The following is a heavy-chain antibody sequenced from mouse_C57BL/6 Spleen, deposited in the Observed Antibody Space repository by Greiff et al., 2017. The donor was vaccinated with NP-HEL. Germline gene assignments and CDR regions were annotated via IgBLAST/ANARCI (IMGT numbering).Heavy chain of an antibody. V-gene: IGHV5-17*01. Sequence: EVKLMESGGGLVKPGGSLKLSCAASGFTFSDYGMHWVRQAPEKGLEWVAYISSGSSTIYYADTVKGRFTISRDNAKNTLFLQMTSLRSEDTAMYYCARLGLGDWGQGTLVTVSA. D-gene: IGHD3-1*01. CDR3: ARLGLGD. J-gene: IGHJ3*01. CDR2: ISSGSSTI. CDR1: GFTFSDYG.